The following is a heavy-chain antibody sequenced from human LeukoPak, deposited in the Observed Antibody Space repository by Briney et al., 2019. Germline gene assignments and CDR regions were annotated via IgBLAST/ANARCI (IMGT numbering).Heavy chain of an antibody. D-gene: IGHD3-10*01. CDR2: IKQDGSEK. J-gene: IGHJ6*02. V-gene: IGHV3-7*01. CDR3: ARVPVSSRVNSGSYQAAYYYGMDV. CDR1: GFTFSSYW. Sequence: PGGSLRLSCAASGFTFSSYWMSWVRQAPGKGLEWVANIKQDGSEKYYVDSVKGRFTISRDNAKNSLFLQMNSLRAEDTAVYYCARVPVSSRVNSGSYQAAYYYGMDVWGQGTTVTVSS.